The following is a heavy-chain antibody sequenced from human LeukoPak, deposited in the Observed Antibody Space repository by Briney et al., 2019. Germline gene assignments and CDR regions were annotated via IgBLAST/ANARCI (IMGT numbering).Heavy chain of an antibody. V-gene: IGHV3-23*01. CDR3: AKSRWETYAVRAFDI. J-gene: IGHJ3*02. D-gene: IGHD1-26*01. CDR1: GFTFNNYA. Sequence: GGSLRLSCAASGFTFNNYAMTWVRQAPGKGLEWVSAISGGGSTYYADSVKGRITISRGNSKSALYLQMNSLRAEDTAVYYCAKSRWETYAVRAFDIWGQGTMVTVSS. CDR2: ISGGGST.